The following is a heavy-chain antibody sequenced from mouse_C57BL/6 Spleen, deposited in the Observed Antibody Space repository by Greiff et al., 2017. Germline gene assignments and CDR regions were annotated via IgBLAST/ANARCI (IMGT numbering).Heavy chain of an antibody. CDR2: ISNGGGST. J-gene: IGHJ4*01. D-gene: IGHD1-3*01. Sequence: DVKLVESGGGLVQPGGSLKLSCAASGFTFSDYYMYWVRQTPEKRLEWVAYISNGGGSTYYPDTVKGRFTISRDNAKNTLYLQMSRLKSEDTAMYYCARDNYFFYAMDYWGQGTSVTVSS. CDR1: GFTFSDYY. CDR3: ARDNYFFYAMDY. V-gene: IGHV5-12*01.